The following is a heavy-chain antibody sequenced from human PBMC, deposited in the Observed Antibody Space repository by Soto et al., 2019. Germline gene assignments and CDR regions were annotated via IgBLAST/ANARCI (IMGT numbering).Heavy chain of an antibody. Sequence: GGSLRLSCAASGFTFSSYWMSWVRQAPGKGLEWVANIKQDGSEKYYVDSVKGRFTISRDNAKNSLYLQMNSLRAEDTAVYYCARDGYYDFWSGSNPPRYYYYYGMDVWGQGTTVTVSS. CDR2: IKQDGSEK. CDR1: GFTFSSYW. V-gene: IGHV3-7*05. CDR3: ARDGYYDFWSGSNPPRYYYYYGMDV. D-gene: IGHD3-3*01. J-gene: IGHJ6*02.